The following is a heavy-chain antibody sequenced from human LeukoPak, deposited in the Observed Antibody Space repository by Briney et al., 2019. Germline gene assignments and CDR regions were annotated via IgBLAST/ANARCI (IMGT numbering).Heavy chain of an antibody. Sequence: ASVKVSCKASGYTFTSYGITWVRQAPGQGLEWMGWISGYNGNTNYAQKFQGRVTMTTDTFTSTAYMELRSLRSDDTAVYYCARDHGKFGGVIVMYYFDYWGQGTLVTVSS. D-gene: IGHD3-16*02. CDR1: GYTFTSYG. CDR2: ISGYNGNT. V-gene: IGHV1-18*01. CDR3: ARDHGKFGGVIVMYYFDY. J-gene: IGHJ4*02.